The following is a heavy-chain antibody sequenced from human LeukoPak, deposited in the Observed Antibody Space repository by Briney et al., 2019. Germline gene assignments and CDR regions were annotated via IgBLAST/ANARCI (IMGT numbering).Heavy chain of an antibody. V-gene: IGHV3-30*02. CDR2: IRYDGSNK. D-gene: IGHD1-26*01. J-gene: IGHJ6*03. Sequence: GGSLRLSCAASGFTFSSYGMHWVRQAPGKGLEWVAFIRYDGSNKYYTDSVKGRFTISRDNSKNTLYLQMNSLRAEDTAVYFCAKDPLSGSYGRNYYYYMDVWGKGTTVTISS. CDR3: AKDPLSGSYGRNYYYYMDV. CDR1: GFTFSSYG.